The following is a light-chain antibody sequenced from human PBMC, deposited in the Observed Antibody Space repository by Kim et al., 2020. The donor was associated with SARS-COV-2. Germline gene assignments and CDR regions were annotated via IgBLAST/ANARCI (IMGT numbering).Light chain of an antibody. CDR3: QQYNNWPMYT. V-gene: IGKV3-15*01. J-gene: IGKJ2*01. CDR2: AAS. Sequence: VSPGERATLSCRASQSVGSNLAWYQQKAGQAPSLLIYAASTRATGVPARFSGSGSGTEFTLTISSLQSEDFAVYYCQQYNNWPMYTFGQGTKLEIK. CDR1: QSVGSN.